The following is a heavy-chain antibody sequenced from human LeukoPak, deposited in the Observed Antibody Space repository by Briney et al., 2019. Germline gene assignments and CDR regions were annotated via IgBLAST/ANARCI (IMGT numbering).Heavy chain of an antibody. CDR2: ISYDGSNK. CDR1: EFSVGSNY. J-gene: IGHJ6*03. CDR3: ARDPYYYDSSGYIQYYMDV. V-gene: IGHV3-30*03. D-gene: IGHD3-22*01. Sequence: GGSLRLSCAASEFSVGSNYMTWVRQAPGKGLEWVAVISYDGSNKYYADSVKGRFTISRDNSKNTLYLQMNSLRAEDTAVYYCARDPYYYDSSGYIQYYMDVWGKGTTVTVSS.